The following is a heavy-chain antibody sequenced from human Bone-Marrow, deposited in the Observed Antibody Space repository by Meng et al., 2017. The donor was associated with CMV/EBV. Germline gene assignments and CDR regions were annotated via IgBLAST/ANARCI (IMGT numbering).Heavy chain of an antibody. CDR1: GFTFSSYS. CDR3: ARRSRSTSRKGGNWFDP. J-gene: IGHJ5*02. CDR2: ISSSSSYI. V-gene: IGHV3-21*01. D-gene: IGHD2-2*01. Sequence: GGSLRLSCAASGFTFSSYSMNWVRQAPGKGLEWVSSISSSSSYIYYADSVKGRFTISRDNAKNSLYLQMNSLRAEDTAVYYCARRSRSTSRKGGNWFDPWGQGNLVNVAS.